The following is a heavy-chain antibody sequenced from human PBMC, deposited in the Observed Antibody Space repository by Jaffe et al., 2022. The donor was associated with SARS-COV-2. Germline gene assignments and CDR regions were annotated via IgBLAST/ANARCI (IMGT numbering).Heavy chain of an antibody. Sequence: QVQLQESGPGLVKPSETLSLTCTVSGGSISSYYWSWIRQPPGKGLEWIAYMFYTGPTKYNPSLESRVTISVDTSKNLFSLKLRSVTATDTAVYYCARHHHDSSAYLRDWGQGTLVTVSS. CDR1: GGSISSYY. CDR2: MFYTGPT. J-gene: IGHJ4*02. CDR3: ARHHHDSSAYLRD. D-gene: IGHD3-22*01. V-gene: IGHV4-59*08.